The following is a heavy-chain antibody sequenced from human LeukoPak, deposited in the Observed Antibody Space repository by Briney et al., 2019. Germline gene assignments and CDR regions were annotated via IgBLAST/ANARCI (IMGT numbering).Heavy chain of an antibody. CDR3: AREGGTEGYYDSSGYYSRWYFQH. J-gene: IGHJ1*01. CDR1: GYTFTCYY. CDR2: IKPSGGST. D-gene: IGHD3-22*01. V-gene: IGHV1-46*01. Sequence: ASVKGSCKASGYTFTCYYMHWVRQAPGQGLEWMGIIKPSGGSTSYAQKFQGRVTMTRDMSTSTVYMELSSLRSGDTAVYYCAREGGTEGYYDSSGYYSRWYFQHWGQGTLVTVPS.